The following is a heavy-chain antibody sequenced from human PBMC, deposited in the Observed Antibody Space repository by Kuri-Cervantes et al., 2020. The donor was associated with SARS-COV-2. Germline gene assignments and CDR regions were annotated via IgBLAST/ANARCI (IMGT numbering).Heavy chain of an antibody. V-gene: IGHV3-23*01. Sequence: GESLKISCAASGFTFSRYAMSWVRQAPGKGLEWVSGISCSGGSTYYADSVKGRFTISRDNSKNTLYLQMNSLRAEDTAVYYCAKDWLPDDAFDIWGQGTMVTVSS. CDR2: ISCSGGST. CDR1: GFTFSRYA. CDR3: AKDWLPDDAFDI. D-gene: IGHD6-19*01. J-gene: IGHJ3*02.